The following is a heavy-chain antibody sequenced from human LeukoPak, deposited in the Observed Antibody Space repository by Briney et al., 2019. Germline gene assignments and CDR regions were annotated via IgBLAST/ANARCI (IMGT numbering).Heavy chain of an antibody. CDR2: INHRGNT. CDR3: AGRPDYYTLYYFDY. CDR1: GGTFSAFY. J-gene: IGHJ4*02. V-gene: IGHV4-34*08. D-gene: IGHD3-10*01. Sequence: PSETLSRTSAVYGGTFSAFYWSWIPQPPGKGLEWIGEINHRGNTNYNPSLKSRVTISVDTSKSQFSLKLSSVTAADTAVYYCAGRPDYYTLYYFDYWGQGTLVTVSS.